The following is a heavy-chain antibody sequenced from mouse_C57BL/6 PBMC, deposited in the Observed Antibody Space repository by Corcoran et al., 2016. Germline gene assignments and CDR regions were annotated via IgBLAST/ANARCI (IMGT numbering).Heavy chain of an antibody. CDR2: INTYSGVP. Sequence: QIQLVQSGPELKKPGETVKISCKASGYTFTTYGMSWVKQAPGKGLKWMGWINTYSGVPTYADDFKGRFAFSLETSASTAYLQINNLKNEDTATYFCARRLLYYYGSRDYYAMDYWGQGTSVTVSS. CDR3: ARRLLYYYGSRDYYAMDY. V-gene: IGHV9-3*01. D-gene: IGHD1-1*01. J-gene: IGHJ4*01. CDR1: GYTFTTYG.